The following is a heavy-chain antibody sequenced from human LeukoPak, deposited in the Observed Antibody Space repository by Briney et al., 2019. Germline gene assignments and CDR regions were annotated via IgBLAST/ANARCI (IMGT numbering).Heavy chain of an antibody. CDR3: AKRGGPRYCSGGSCSYYFDY. CDR1: GFTFSSYG. V-gene: IGHV3-30*18. CDR2: ISYDGSNK. J-gene: IGHJ4*02. D-gene: IGHD2-15*01. Sequence: GRSLRLSCAASGFTFSSYGMHWVRQAPGKGLEWVAVISYDGSNKYYADSVKGRFTISRDNSKNTLYLQMNSLRAEDTAVYYCAKRGGPRYCSGGSCSYYFDYWGQGTLVTVSS.